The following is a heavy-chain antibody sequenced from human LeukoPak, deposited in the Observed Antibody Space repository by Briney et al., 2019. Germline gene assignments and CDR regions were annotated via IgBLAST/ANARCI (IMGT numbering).Heavy chain of an antibody. CDR1: GYSISSDIY. J-gene: IGHJ4*02. V-gene: IGHV4-38-2*01. D-gene: IGHD3-22*01. CDR2: FYHSGST. CDR3: ARAPRDSSSSNYMRRFDY. Sequence: SETLSLTRAVSGYSISSDIYWVWTRQPPGQGLEWTGGFYHSGSTYYNPSLKSRVTMSVDTSKNQFSLKLSSVTAADTAVYYCARAPRDSSSSNYMRRFDYWGQGTLVTVSS.